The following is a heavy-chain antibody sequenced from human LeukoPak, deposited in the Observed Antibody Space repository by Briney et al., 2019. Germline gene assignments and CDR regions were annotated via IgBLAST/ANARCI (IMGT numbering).Heavy chain of an antibody. J-gene: IGHJ4*02. V-gene: IGHV3-74*01. CDR3: AKVRHIVGATSDY. Sequence: GGSLRLSCAASGNYWMHWVRQAPGKGLVWVSHINSDGSWTGYADSVKGRFTISKDNAKNTLYLQMNSLRAEDTAVYYCAKVRHIVGATSDYWGQGTLVTVSS. D-gene: IGHD1-26*01. CDR2: INSDGSWT. CDR1: GNYW.